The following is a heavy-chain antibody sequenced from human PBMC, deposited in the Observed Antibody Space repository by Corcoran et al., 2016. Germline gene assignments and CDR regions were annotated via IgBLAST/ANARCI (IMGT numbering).Heavy chain of an antibody. CDR2: INHSGST. J-gene: IGHJ4*02. D-gene: IGHD3-10*01. CDR1: GGSFSGYY. Sequence: QVQLQQWSAGLLKPSETLSLTCAVYGGSFSGYYWSWIRQPPGKGQEWIGEINHSGSTNYNPSLKSRVTISVDTSKNQFSLKLSSVTAADTAWYYCARFRARGFDYWGQGTLVTVSS. CDR3: ARFRARGFDY. V-gene: IGHV4-34*01.